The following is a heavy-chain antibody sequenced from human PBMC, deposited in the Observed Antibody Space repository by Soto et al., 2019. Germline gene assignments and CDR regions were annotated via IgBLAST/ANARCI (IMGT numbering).Heavy chain of an antibody. D-gene: IGHD2-15*01. CDR3: ARTEDDSPFDY. J-gene: IGHJ4*02. Sequence: HVQLVQSGAEVKKPGASVRVSYKASGYTFTSYYMHWVRQAPGQGLEWMGIINPSGGSTGYAQKFRGRVTMTRDTSTNTVYMELSSLRSEDTAMYYCARTEDDSPFDYWGQGTLVTVSS. CDR2: INPSGGST. V-gene: IGHV1-46*01. CDR1: GYTFTSYY.